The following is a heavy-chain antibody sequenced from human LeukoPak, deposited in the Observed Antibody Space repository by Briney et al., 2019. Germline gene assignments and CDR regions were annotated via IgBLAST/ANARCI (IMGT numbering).Heavy chain of an antibody. CDR2: IIPIFGTA. CDR3: ARDVVVVVVAAPYYYYYMDV. V-gene: IGHV1-69*06. Sequence: ASVKVSCKASGGTFSSYAISWVRQAPGQGLEWMGGIIPIFGTANYAQKFQGRVTITADKSTSTAYMELSSLRSDDTAVYYCARDVVVVVVAAPYYYYYMDVWGKGTTVTISS. J-gene: IGHJ6*03. CDR1: GGTFSSYA. D-gene: IGHD2-15*01.